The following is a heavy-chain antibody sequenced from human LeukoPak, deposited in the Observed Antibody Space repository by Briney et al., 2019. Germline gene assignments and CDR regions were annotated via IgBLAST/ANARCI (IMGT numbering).Heavy chain of an antibody. CDR1: GYTFTSYG. CDR2: ISAYNGNT. J-gene: IGHJ4*02. D-gene: IGHD3-22*01. V-gene: IGHV1-18*01. CDR3: ARDGSSGYLKFPFDY. Sequence: ASVKVSCKASGYTFTSYGISWVRQAPGQGLEWMGWISAYNGNTNYAQKLQGRVTTTTDTSTSTAYMELRSLRSDDTAVYYCARDGSSGYLKFPFDYWGQGTLVTVSS.